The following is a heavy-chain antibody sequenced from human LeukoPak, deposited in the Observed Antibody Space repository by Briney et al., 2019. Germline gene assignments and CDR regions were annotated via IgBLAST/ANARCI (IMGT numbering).Heavy chain of an antibody. CDR1: GYTFTSYG. CDR3: AREGLYSSSWYDADGMDV. V-gene: IGHV1-18*01. D-gene: IGHD6-13*01. Sequence: ASVKVSCKASGYTFTSYGISWVRQAPGQGLEWMGWISAYNGNTNYAQKLQGRVTMTTDTSTSTAYMELRSLRSDDTAVYYCAREGLYSSSWYDADGMDVWGQGTTVTVSS. J-gene: IGHJ6*02. CDR2: ISAYNGNT.